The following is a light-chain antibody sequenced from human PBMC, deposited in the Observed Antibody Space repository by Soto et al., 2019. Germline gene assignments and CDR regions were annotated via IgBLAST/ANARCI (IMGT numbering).Light chain of an antibody. CDR3: QQRSNWPVT. V-gene: IGKV3-11*01. J-gene: IGKJ1*01. CDR2: DAS. CDR1: QSVSSY. Sequence: EIVLTQSPGTLSLSPGERATLSCRASQSVSSYLAWYQQKPGQAPRLLIYDASTRATGISARFSGSGSGTDFTLTISSLEPEDCAVYYCQQRSNWPVTFSQGTKVEVK.